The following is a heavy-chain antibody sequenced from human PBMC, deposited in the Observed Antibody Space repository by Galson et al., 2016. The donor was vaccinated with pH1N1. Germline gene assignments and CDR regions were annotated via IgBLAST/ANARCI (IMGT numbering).Heavy chain of an antibody. CDR1: GFSLSTSGMC. Sequence: PALVKPTQTLTLTCTFSGFSLSTSGMCVSWIRQPPGKALEWLALIDWDDDKYYSTSLKTRLTISKDTSKNQVVLTMTNMDPVDTSPYYCERCKWFGEFSTYYFDYWGQGTLVTVSS. J-gene: IGHJ4*02. CDR3: ERCKWFGEFSTYYFDY. V-gene: IGHV2-70*01. CDR2: IDWDDDK. D-gene: IGHD3-10*01.